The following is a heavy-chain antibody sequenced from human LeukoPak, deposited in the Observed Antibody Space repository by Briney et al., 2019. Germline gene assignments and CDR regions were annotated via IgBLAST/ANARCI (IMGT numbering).Heavy chain of an antibody. CDR2: ISGSGGTT. V-gene: IGHV3-23*01. CDR1: GVTFSDYA. CDR3: GKDPNGDYIGAFDM. Sequence: GSLXLSCAASGVTFSDYAMIWVRQAPGKGLEWVSAISGSGGTTYYADSVKGRFTISRDNSKNTLFLQVNSLRAEDTAVYYCGKDPNGDYIGAFDMWGQGTMVTVSP. D-gene: IGHD4-17*01. J-gene: IGHJ3*02.